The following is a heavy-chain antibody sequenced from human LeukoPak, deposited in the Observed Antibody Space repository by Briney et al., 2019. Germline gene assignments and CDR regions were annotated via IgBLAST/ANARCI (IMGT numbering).Heavy chain of an antibody. D-gene: IGHD1-14*01. Sequence: SETLSLTCTVSGGSISSYYWSWIRQPPGKGLEWIGYIYYSGSTNYNPSLKSRVTISVDTSKNQFSLKLSSVTAADTAVNYCARIMGITNYFDYWGQGTLVTVSS. J-gene: IGHJ4*02. V-gene: IGHV4-59*01. CDR2: IYYSGST. CDR1: GGSISSYY. CDR3: ARIMGITNYFDY.